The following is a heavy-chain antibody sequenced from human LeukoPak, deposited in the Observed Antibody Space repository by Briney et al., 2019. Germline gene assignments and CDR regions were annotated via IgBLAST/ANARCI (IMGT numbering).Heavy chain of an antibody. CDR3: ARAPYSGSPYYYGMDV. CDR1: GGSISSDH. CDR2: IYYSGST. V-gene: IGHV4-59*01. D-gene: IGHD6-13*01. Sequence: SETLSLTCSVSGGSISSDHWSWIRQPPGKGLEWIGYIYYSGSTNYNPSLKSRVTMSVDTSKNQFSLNLNSVTAADTAVYYCARAPYSGSPYYYGMDVWGQGTKVTVSS. J-gene: IGHJ6*02.